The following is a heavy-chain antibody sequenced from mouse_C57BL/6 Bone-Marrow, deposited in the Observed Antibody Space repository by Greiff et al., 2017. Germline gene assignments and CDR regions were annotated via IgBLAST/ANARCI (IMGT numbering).Heavy chain of an antibody. J-gene: IGHJ2*01. V-gene: IGHV1-55*01. CDR1: GYTFTSYW. D-gene: IGHD1-1*01. CDR3: ARETYYYGSRGFDY. CDR2: IYPGSGST. Sequence: VQLQQPGAELVKPGASVKMSCKASGYTFTSYWLTWVQQRPGQCLEWIGAIYPGSGSTNYNEKFKSKATLTVYTSSNTAYLQLSSLTTEDSSVYYCARETYYYGSRGFDYWGQGTTRTVSS.